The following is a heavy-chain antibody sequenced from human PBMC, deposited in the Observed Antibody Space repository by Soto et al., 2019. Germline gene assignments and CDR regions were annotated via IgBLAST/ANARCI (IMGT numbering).Heavy chain of an antibody. CDR3: ARVGQTGTNARAATYYSYFDY. V-gene: IGHV3-30-3*01. Sequence: XGFLRLSFAASGFTVSSYSMHWVRQAPGKGLEWVAVISYDGSNKYYADSVKGRFTISRDNSKNTLYLQMNSLRAEDTAVYYCARVGQTGTNARAATYYSYFDYWGQGTLVTVSS. CDR1: GFTVSSYS. CDR2: ISYDGSNK. J-gene: IGHJ4*02. D-gene: IGHD1-7*01.